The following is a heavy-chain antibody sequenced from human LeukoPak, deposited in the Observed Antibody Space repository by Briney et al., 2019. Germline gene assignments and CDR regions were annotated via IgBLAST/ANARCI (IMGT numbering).Heavy chain of an antibody. D-gene: IGHD3-10*01. Sequence: GGSLRLSCAASGFTFSSCGMHWVRQAPGKGLEWVAFIRYDGSNKYYADSVKGRFTISRDNSKNTLSLQMDSLRAVDTAVYYCAKDRSYYYGSGSNVDYWGQGTLVTVSS. CDR2: IRYDGSNK. J-gene: IGHJ4*02. V-gene: IGHV3-30*02. CDR1: GFTFSSCG. CDR3: AKDRSYYYGSGSNVDY.